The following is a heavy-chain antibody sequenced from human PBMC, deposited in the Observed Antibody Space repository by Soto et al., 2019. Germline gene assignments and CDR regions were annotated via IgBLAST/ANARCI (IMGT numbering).Heavy chain of an antibody. CDR3: ARVPPQKWSRAREGWFDP. J-gene: IGHJ5*02. CDR2: IYYSGST. CDR1: GGSISSGGYY. D-gene: IGHD2-15*01. Sequence: SETLSLTCTVSGGSISSGGYYWSWIRQHPGKGLEWIGYIYYSGSTYYNPSLKSRVTISVDTSKNQFSLKLSSVTAADTAVYYCARVPPQKWSRAREGWFDPWGQGTLVTVSS. V-gene: IGHV4-31*03.